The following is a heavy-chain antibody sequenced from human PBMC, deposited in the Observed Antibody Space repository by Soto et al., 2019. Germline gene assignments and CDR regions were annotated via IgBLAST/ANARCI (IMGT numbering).Heavy chain of an antibody. Sequence: SETLSLTCTVSGGSISSGNYYWNWIRQPPGKGLEWIGYIYYSGSTYYNPSLKSRVTISVDTSKNQFSLKLSSVTAADTAVYYCARASGYGDHGYDYWGQGTLVTVSS. D-gene: IGHD3-3*01. V-gene: IGHV4-30-4*01. CDR3: ARASGYGDHGYDY. CDR1: GGSISSGNYY. CDR2: IYYSGST. J-gene: IGHJ4*02.